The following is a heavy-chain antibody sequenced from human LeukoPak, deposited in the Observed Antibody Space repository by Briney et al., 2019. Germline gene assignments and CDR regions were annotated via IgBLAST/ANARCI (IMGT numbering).Heavy chain of an antibody. V-gene: IGHV3-23*01. CDR3: AKGDRDNSRHGVY. J-gene: IGHJ4*02. Sequence: GGSLRLSCAASGFTFSSYAMSWVRQAPGKGLEWVSAISDSGDSTYYADSVKGRFTISRDNSKNTLYLQMNSLRAEDTAVYYCAKGDRDNSRHGVYWGQGALLTVSS. D-gene: IGHD1-1*01. CDR2: ISDSGDST. CDR1: GFTFSSYA.